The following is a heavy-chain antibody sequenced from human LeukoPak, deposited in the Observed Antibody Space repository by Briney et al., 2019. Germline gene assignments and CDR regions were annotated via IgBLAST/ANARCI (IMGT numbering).Heavy chain of an antibody. CDR3: ARDELEQWRPED. V-gene: IGHV3-21*01. CDR1: GFTFSSYS. J-gene: IGHJ4*02. CDR2: ISSSSSYI. Sequence: GGSLRLSCAPSGFTFSSYSMNWVRQAPGKGLEWVSSISSSSSYIYYADSVKGRFTISRDNSKNTLYLQMNSLRAEDTAVYYCARDELEQWRPEDWGQGTLVTVSS. D-gene: IGHD6-19*01.